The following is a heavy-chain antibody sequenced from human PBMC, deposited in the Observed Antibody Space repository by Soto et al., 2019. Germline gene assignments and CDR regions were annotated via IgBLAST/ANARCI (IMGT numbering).Heavy chain of an antibody. V-gene: IGHV4-31*03. Sequence: SETLSLTCSVSGDSISSSGYYWSWIRQRPGKGLEWIGNIYYSGSSYNNPSLKSRVTISVNTSKNQFSLNLRSVTAADTAVYYCARFAKEENPKVGSWYYFDYWGQGTRVTVSS. CDR1: GDSISSSGYY. J-gene: IGHJ4*02. D-gene: IGHD6-13*01. CDR2: IYYSGSS. CDR3: ARFAKEENPKVGSWYYFDY.